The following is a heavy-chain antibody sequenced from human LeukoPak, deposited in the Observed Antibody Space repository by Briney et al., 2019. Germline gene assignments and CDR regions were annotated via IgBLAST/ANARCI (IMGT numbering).Heavy chain of an antibody. V-gene: IGHV3-30-3*01. CDR3: ARDSGYYGSGIDAFDI. D-gene: IGHD3-10*01. CDR2: ISYDGSNK. CDR1: GFTFSSYA. J-gene: IGHJ3*02. Sequence: GRSLRLSCAASGFTFSSYAMHWVRQAPGKGLEWVAVISYDGSNKYYADSVKGRFTISRDNSKNTLYLQMNSLRAEDTAVYYCARDSGYYGSGIDAFDIWGQGTMVTVSS.